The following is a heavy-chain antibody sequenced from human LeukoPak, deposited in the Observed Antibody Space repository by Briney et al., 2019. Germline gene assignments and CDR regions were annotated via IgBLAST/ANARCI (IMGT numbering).Heavy chain of an antibody. CDR1: GFTFSSYA. Sequence: GGSLRLSCAASGFTFSSYAMSWVRQAPGKGLEWVSAISGSGGSTYYADSVKGRFTISRDNSKNTLYLQLNSLRAEGTAVYYCARSRFYFDYWGQGTLVTVSS. V-gene: IGHV3-23*01. J-gene: IGHJ4*02. CDR3: ARSRFYFDY. CDR2: ISGSGGST.